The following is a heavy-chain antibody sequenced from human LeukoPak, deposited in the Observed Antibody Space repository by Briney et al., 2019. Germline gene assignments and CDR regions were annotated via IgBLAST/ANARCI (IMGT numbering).Heavy chain of an antibody. Sequence: GGSLRLSCEVSGFTFSSHWMHWVRQSPGKGLVWVSRISTDGGTTNYADSVKGRFTISRDNAKNTLYLQMNGLRVEDTAAYYCIRGKWDIVVVSAGSNWFDTWGQGTLVTVSS. D-gene: IGHD2-2*01. J-gene: IGHJ5*02. CDR2: ISTDGGTT. CDR1: GFTFSSHW. V-gene: IGHV3-74*01. CDR3: IRGKWDIVVVSAGSNWFDT.